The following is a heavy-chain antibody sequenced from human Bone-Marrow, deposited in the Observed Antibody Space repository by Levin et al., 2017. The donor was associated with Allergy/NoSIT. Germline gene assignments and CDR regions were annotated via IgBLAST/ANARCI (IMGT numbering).Heavy chain of an antibody. D-gene: IGHD6-13*01. J-gene: IGHJ4*02. CDR1: GGSFSGYY. Sequence: SQTLSLTCAVYGGSFSGYYRSWIRQPPGKGLEWIGEINHSGSTNYNPSLKSRVTISVDTSKNQFSLKLSFVTAADTAVYYCARGRRPAAAGGYWGQGTLVTVSS. CDR2: INHSGST. V-gene: IGHV4-34*01. CDR3: ARGRRPAAAGGY.